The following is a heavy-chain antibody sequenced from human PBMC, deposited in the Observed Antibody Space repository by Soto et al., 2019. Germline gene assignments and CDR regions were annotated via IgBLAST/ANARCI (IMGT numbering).Heavy chain of an antibody. D-gene: IGHD3-22*01. CDR1: GFTFSSHP. V-gene: IGHV3-23*01. Sequence: EVQLLESGGDLVQPGGSLRLSCAGSGFTFSSHPMSWVRQAPGKGLEWVSGISGSGGTTYYADSVRGRFIISRDNSKNTLYLQMNSLRAEDTAVYYCANFLDRKIAEMIEELTWGQGTLVIVS. CDR2: ISGSGGTT. CDR3: ANFLDRKIAEMIEELT. J-gene: IGHJ5*02.